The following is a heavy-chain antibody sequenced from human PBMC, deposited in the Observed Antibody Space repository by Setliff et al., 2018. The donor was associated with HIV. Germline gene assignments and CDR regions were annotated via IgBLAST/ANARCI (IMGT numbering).Heavy chain of an antibody. CDR2: ISSSGSYI. CDR3: ARSCSTRDAFDT. J-gene: IGHJ3*02. CDR1: GFTVIDYA. Sequence: PGESLKISCEASGFTVIDYALNWVRQAPGKGLEWVSSISSSGSYIYYAASLKGRFTITRDNARNSLYLEMSTLRAEDTALYYCARSCSTRDAFDTWGRGTMVTVSS. D-gene: IGHD2-2*01. V-gene: IGHV3-21*01.